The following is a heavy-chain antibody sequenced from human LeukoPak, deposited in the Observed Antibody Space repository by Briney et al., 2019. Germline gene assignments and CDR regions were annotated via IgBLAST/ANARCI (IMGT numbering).Heavy chain of an antibody. Sequence: GGSLRLSCAASGFTFRDHYMSWIRQAPGKGLEWVSYISGSGSTISYADSVKGRFTISRDNAQNSLDLQMNSLRVEDTAVYYCARGQRTGVFDYWGQGTLVTVSS. D-gene: IGHD3/OR15-3a*01. J-gene: IGHJ4*02. CDR1: GFTFRDHY. V-gene: IGHV3-11*01. CDR2: ISGSGSTI. CDR3: ARGQRTGVFDY.